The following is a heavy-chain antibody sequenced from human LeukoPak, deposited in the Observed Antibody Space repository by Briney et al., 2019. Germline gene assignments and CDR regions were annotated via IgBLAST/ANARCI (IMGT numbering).Heavy chain of an antibody. CDR3: ARDATPYCGGDCYIIDF. D-gene: IGHD2-21*02. CDR1: GFTFSSYS. CDR2: ISSSSGYI. Sequence: GGSLRLSCAASGFTFSSYSMNWVRQAPGKGLEWVSSISSSSGYIYYADSVKGRFTISRDNARNSLYLQMSSLRAEDTSVYYCARDATPYCGGDCYIIDFWGQGTLVTVSS. V-gene: IGHV3-21*01. J-gene: IGHJ4*02.